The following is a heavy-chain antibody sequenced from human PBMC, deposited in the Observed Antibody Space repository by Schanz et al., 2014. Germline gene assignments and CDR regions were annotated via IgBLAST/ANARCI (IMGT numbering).Heavy chain of an antibody. CDR3: ARDRGYCSGGSCLTFDY. Sequence: VQLLESGGGLVQPGGSLRLSCAASGFTFNSYAMTWVRQAPGKVLEWVSTISASGGSTYYADSVKGRFTISRDNSKNTLYLQMNTLRAEDTAVYYCARDRGYCSGGSCLTFDYWGQGTLXTVSS. CDR1: GFTFNSYA. D-gene: IGHD2-15*01. CDR2: ISASGGST. J-gene: IGHJ4*02. V-gene: IGHV3-23*01.